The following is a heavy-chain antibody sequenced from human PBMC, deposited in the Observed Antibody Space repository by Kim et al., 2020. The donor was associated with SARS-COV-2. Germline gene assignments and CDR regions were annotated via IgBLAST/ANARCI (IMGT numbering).Heavy chain of an antibody. CDR3: ARGRQSSSWSDAFDI. Sequence: GGSLRLSCAASGFTFSSYSMNWVRQAPGKGLEWVSYISSSSSTIYYADSVKGRFTISRDNAKNSLYLQMNSLRAEDTAVYYCARGRQSSSWSDAFDIWGQGTMVTVSS. CDR2: ISSSSSTI. J-gene: IGHJ3*02. CDR1: GFTFSSYS. V-gene: IGHV3-48*04. D-gene: IGHD6-13*01.